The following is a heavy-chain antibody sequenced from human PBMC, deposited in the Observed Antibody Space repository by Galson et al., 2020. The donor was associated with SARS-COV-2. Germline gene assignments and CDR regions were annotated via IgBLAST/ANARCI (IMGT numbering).Heavy chain of an antibody. CDR1: GGSISSYY. CDR3: ARGSMVRGVIIYWYFDL. V-gene: IGHV4-59*01. CDR2: IYYSGST. Sequence: SETLSLTCTVSGGSISSYYWSWIRQSPGKGLEWIGYIYYSGSTNYNPSLKSRVTMSLDTSTNQFSLKLSSVTAADTAVYYCARGSMVRGVIIYWYFDLWGRGTLVTVSS. J-gene: IGHJ2*01. D-gene: IGHD3-10*01.